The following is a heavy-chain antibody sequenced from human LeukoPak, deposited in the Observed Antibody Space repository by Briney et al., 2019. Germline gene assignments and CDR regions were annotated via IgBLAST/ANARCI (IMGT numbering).Heavy chain of an antibody. Sequence: GASVKVSCKVSGYTLTELSMHWVRQAPGKGLEWMGGFDPEDGETIYAQKFQGRVTMTEDTSTDTAYMELSSLRSEDTAVYYCATSRYCSSTSCYQENYYYYYYMDVWGKGATVTVSS. D-gene: IGHD2-2*01. CDR1: GYTLTELS. V-gene: IGHV1-24*01. J-gene: IGHJ6*03. CDR3: ATSRYCSSTSCYQENYYYYYYMDV. CDR2: FDPEDGET.